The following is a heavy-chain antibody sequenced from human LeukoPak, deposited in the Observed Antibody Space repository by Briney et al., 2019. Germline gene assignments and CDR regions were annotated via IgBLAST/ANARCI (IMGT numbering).Heavy chain of an antibody. D-gene: IGHD6-13*01. J-gene: IGHJ4*02. Sequence: GGSVRLSCAASGFTFSTYNMNWVRQAPGKGLEWVSGISWNSGSIGYADSVKGRFTISRDNAKNSLYLQMNSLRAEDTALYYCAKDGGIAAAGTGGGYFDYWGQGTLVTVSS. V-gene: IGHV3-9*01. CDR1: GFTFSTYN. CDR2: ISWNSGSI. CDR3: AKDGGIAAAGTGGGYFDY.